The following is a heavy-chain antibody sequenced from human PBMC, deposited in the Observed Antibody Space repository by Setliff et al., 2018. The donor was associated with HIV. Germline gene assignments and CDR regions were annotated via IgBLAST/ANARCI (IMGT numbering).Heavy chain of an antibody. J-gene: IGHJ4*02. V-gene: IGHV4-61*02. CDR3: AGDYAGSGRPFDY. Sequence: SETLSLTCTVSGDSVRSSRYYWSWIRQPAGMGLEWIGRFDSSGGTDYNPSLQSRVTISKDTSKNQLSLKLTSVTAADTAVYFCAGDYAGSGRPFDYWGQGTLVTVSS. D-gene: IGHD6-19*01. CDR1: GDSVRSSRYY. CDR2: FDSSGGT.